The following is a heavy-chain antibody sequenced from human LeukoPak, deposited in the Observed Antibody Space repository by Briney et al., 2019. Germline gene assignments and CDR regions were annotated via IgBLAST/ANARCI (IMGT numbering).Heavy chain of an antibody. CDR2: ISDSGGYT. Sequence: GGSLRLSCAASGFTFNNYAMSWVRQAPGKGLEWVSTISDSGGYTYYTDSVKGRFTISRDNSKNTLYLQMNSLRAEDTAVYYCAKIFRSHFLGGKRAYYFDYWGQGTLVTVSS. J-gene: IGHJ4*02. CDR3: AKIFRSHFLGGKRAYYFDY. V-gene: IGHV3-23*01. CDR1: GFTFNNYA. D-gene: IGHD3-16*01.